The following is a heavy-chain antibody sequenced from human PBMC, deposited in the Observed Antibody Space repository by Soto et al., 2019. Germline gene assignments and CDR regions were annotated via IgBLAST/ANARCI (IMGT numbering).Heavy chain of an antibody. CDR2: ISAYNGNT. D-gene: IGHD3-22*01. CDR1: GYTFTSYG. CDR3: ARDRFTMIVDLDEYFQH. Sequence: ASVKVSCKASGYTFTSYGISWVRQAPGQGLEWMGWISAYNGNTNYAQKLQGRVTMTTDTSTSTAYMELRSLRSDDTAVYYCARDRFTMIVDLDEYFQHWGQGTLVTVSS. J-gene: IGHJ1*01. V-gene: IGHV1-18*01.